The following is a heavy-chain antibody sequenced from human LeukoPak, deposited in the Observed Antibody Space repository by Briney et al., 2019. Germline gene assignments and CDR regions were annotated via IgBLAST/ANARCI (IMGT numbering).Heavy chain of an antibody. CDR3: ARAHYYDSSGFLDY. Sequence: SQTLSLTCTVSGGSISSGSYYWSWIRQPAGKGLEWIGRIYTSGSTNYNPSLKSRVTISVDTSKNQFSLKLSSVTAADTAVYYCARAHYYDSSGFLDYWGQGTLVTVSS. CDR1: GGSISSGSYY. D-gene: IGHD3-22*01. V-gene: IGHV4-61*02. J-gene: IGHJ4*02. CDR2: IYTSGST.